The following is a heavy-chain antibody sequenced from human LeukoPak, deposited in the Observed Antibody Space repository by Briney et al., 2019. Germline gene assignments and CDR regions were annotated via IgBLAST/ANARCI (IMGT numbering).Heavy chain of an antibody. CDR3: ARSYYYDSSGYDY. CDR1: GGSIRSYY. J-gene: IGHJ4*02. D-gene: IGHD3-22*01. V-gene: IGHV4-59*01. Sequence: PSETLSLTCTVSGGSIRSYYWSWIRQPPGKGLEWIGYIYYSGSTNYNPSLKSRVTISVDTSKNQFSLKLSSVTAADTAVYYCARSYYYDSSGYDYWGQGTLVTVSS. CDR2: IYYSGST.